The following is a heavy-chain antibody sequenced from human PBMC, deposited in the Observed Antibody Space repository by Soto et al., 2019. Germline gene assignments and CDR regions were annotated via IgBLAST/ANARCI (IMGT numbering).Heavy chain of an antibody. V-gene: IGHV3-73*01. J-gene: IGHJ6*02. CDR3: TRHKQQWLVSYGMDV. CDR2: IRSKANSYAT. CDR1: GFTFSGSA. Sequence: GGSLRLSCAASGFTFSGSAMHWVRQASGKGLEWVGRIRSKANSYATAYAASVKGRFTISRDDSKNTAYLQMNSLKTEDTAVYYCTRHKQQWLVSYGMDVWGQGTTVTVSS. D-gene: IGHD6-19*01.